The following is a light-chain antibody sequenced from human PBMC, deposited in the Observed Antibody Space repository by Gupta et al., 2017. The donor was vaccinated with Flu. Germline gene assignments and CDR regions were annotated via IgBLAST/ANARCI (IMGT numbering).Light chain of an antibody. J-gene: IGKJ1*01. CDR2: DAS. CDR3: QQYGSSPWT. CDR1: QSVSSSY. Sequence: ERATLSCRASQSVSSSYLAWYQQKPGQAPRLLIYDASSRATGIPDRFSGSGSGTDFTLTISRLEPEDFAVYYYQQYGSSPWTFGQGTKVEIK. V-gene: IGKV3-20*01.